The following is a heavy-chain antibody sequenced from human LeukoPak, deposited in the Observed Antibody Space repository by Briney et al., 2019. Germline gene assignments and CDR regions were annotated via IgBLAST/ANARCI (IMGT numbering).Heavy chain of an antibody. CDR3: ARAADYSSSWCFDY. Sequence: GGSLRLSCAASGFTFSSYSMNWVRQAPGKGLEWVSYISSSSSTIYYADSVKGRFTISRDNAKNSLYLQMNSLRAEDTAVYYCARAADYSSSWCFDYWGQGTLVTVSS. CDR2: ISSSSSTI. D-gene: IGHD6-13*01. V-gene: IGHV3-48*04. CDR1: GFTFSSYS. J-gene: IGHJ4*02.